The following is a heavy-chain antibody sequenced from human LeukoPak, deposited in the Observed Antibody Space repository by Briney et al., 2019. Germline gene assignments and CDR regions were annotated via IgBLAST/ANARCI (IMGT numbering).Heavy chain of an antibody. CDR2: ISFDGSDA. V-gene: IGHV3-74*01. CDR1: GFTFSGFW. J-gene: IGHJ4*02. Sequence: GGSLRLSCAASGFTFSGFWMHWVRQAPGKGLVWVSCISFDGSDATYADSVKGRFTISRDNAKNTLHLQMDSLTVEDTAVYYCAKKKGPRGDGDPIDYWGQGTLVTVSS. D-gene: IGHD4-17*01. CDR3: AKKKGPRGDGDPIDY.